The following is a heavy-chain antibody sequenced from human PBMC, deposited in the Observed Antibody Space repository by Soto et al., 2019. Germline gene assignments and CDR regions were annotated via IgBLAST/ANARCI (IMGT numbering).Heavy chain of an antibody. Sequence: QVKLVESGGGVVQPGRSLRLSCAASGFNVSAYTMHWVRQAPGKGLEWVAVISSDGNHKYYTDSVKGRFTISRDTSTNTMDLQMNSLRAEDTAVYYCARWEQPLFDYWGQGTLVPVSS. CDR3: ARWEQPLFDY. V-gene: IGHV3-30-3*01. J-gene: IGHJ4*02. CDR1: GFNVSAYT. CDR2: ISSDGNHK. D-gene: IGHD1-26*01.